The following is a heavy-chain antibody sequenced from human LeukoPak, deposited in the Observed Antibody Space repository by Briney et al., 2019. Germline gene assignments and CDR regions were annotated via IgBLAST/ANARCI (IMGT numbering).Heavy chain of an antibody. CDR1: GGSISSYY. Sequence: PSGTLSLTCTVSGGSISSYYWSWIRQPPGKGLEWIGYIYYSGSTNYNPSLKSRVTISVDTSKNQFSLRLSSVTAADTAIYYCARHGRDIILGYWGQGTLVTVSS. CDR2: IYYSGST. J-gene: IGHJ4*02. V-gene: IGHV4-59*08. D-gene: IGHD1-26*01. CDR3: ARHGRDIILGY.